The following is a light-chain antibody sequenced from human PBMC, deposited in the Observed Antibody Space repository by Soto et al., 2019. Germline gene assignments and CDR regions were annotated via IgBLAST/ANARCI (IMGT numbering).Light chain of an antibody. J-gene: IGLJ1*01. CDR2: EVS. CDR3: SSYAGSNNSLYV. CDR1: SSDVGGYNF. V-gene: IGLV2-8*01. Sequence: QSALTQPPSASGSPGQSVTISCTGTSSDVGGYNFFSWYQQHPGKSPKFMIYEVSKRPLGVPYCFSGSKSGNTASLTVSGLQAEDEADYYCSSYAGSNNSLYVFGTGTKVTVL.